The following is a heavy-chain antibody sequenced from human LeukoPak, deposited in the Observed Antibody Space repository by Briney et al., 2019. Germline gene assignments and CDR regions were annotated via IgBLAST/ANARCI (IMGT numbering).Heavy chain of an antibody. V-gene: IGHV3-74*01. CDR3: AREITTNGGRYFDY. Sequence: GGSLRLSCAASGFTFSSYWMHWVRQAPGKGLVWVSRISTDGSSTNYADSVKGRFTMSRDNAKNTLYLQMNSLRAEDTAVYSCAREITTNGGRYFDYWGQGTLVTVSS. J-gene: IGHJ4*02. CDR2: ISTDGSST. D-gene: IGHD7-27*01. CDR1: GFTFSSYW.